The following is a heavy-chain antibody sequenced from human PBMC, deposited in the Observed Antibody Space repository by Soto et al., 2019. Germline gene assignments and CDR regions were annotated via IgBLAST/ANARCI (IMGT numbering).Heavy chain of an antibody. CDR2: IFPDDSDT. CDR3: FRGGVTSRTFGY. D-gene: IGHD3-16*01. V-gene: IGHV5-51*01. Sequence: ESLKISCKASGYIIKNYWIGWVRQMPGQGLEWMGIIFPDDSDTRYSPSFQGHVTISVDKSISTAYVQWSSLKASDSAIYYCFRGGVTSRTFGYWGQGTLVTVSS. CDR1: GYIIKNYW. J-gene: IGHJ4*02.